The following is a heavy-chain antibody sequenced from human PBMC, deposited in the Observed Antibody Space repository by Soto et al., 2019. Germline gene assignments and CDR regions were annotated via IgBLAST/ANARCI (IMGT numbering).Heavy chain of an antibody. CDR1: GFTFSSYE. CDR3: ARDLGPEPDSSGYYP. J-gene: IGHJ5*02. D-gene: IGHD3-22*01. Sequence: GGSLRLSCAASGFTFSSYEMNWVRQGPGKGLEWVSYISSSASTIYYADSVNGRFTISRDNAKNSLYLQMNSLRAEDTAVYYCARDLGPEPDSSGYYPWGQGTLVTVSS. V-gene: IGHV3-48*03. CDR2: ISSSASTI.